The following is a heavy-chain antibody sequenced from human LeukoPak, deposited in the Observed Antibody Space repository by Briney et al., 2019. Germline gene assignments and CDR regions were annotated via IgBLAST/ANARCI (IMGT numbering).Heavy chain of an antibody. CDR3: ATYSSGWSDY. Sequence: SVRASYTASESTFTSYYMHWVRQAPGQGLEWMRMINPSGGSTSYAQKFQGRVTMTRDTSTSTVYMELSSLRSEDTAVYYCATYSSGWSDYWGQGTLVTVSS. V-gene: IGHV1-46*01. J-gene: IGHJ4*02. CDR2: INPSGGST. CDR1: ESTFTSYY. D-gene: IGHD6-19*01.